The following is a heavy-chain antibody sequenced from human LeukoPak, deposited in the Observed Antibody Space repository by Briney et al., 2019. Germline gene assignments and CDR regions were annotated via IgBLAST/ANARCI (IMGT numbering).Heavy chain of an antibody. V-gene: IGHV3-30*03. J-gene: IGHJ2*01. CDR2: ITYDGSDN. CDR3: ATHGGSGSDWFFDL. Sequence: GGSLRLSCAASGFSFSSYGMHWVRQAPGKGLEWVAVITYDGSDNYYVDSVKGRFSISRDNSNNTLYLQMNSLRAEDTALYYCATHGGSGSDWFFDLWGRGTLVTVSS. CDR1: GFSFSSYG. D-gene: IGHD2-15*01.